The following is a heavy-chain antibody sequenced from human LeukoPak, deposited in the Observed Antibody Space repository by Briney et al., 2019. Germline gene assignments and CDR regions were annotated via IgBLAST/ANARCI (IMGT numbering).Heavy chain of an antibody. CDR2: ISWNSGSI. D-gene: IGHD6-19*01. CDR1: GFTFDDYA. V-gene: IGHV3-9*01. Sequence: GGSLRLSCAASGFTFDDYAMHWVRQAPGKGLEWVSGISWNSGSIGYADSVKGRFTISRDNAKNSLYLQMNSLRAEDTALHYCAKYSSVAGSRGDYWGQGTLVTVSS. J-gene: IGHJ4*02. CDR3: AKYSSVAGSRGDY.